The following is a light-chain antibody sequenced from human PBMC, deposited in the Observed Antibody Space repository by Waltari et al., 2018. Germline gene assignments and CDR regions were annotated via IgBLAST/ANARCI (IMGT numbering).Light chain of an antibody. J-gene: IGKJ2*01. CDR1: ETIRTH. V-gene: IGKV1-39*01. CDR2: VSS. CDR3: QQSYSPPYN. Sequence: DIQMTQSPSSLSASVGDKITLTCRASETIRTHLNWYQQTPGQAPKLLISVSSRLQKGVPSRFSGSGSGTDFTLTISSLQPEDFATYYCQQSYSPPYNFGQGTKLEI.